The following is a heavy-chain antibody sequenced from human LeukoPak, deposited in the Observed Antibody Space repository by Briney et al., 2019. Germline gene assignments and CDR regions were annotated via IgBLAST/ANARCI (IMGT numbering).Heavy chain of an antibody. CDR1: GFTVSSNY. D-gene: IGHD2-2*01. V-gene: IGHV3-66*01. CDR3: TRVGYCATTSCRTAFDI. CDR2: IYSGGST. Sequence: GGSLRLSCAASGFTVSSNYMNWVRQAPGKGLEWVSVIYSGGSTYYADSVKGRFTISRDNSKNTLYLQMNSLRAEDTAVYFCTRVGYCATTSCRTAFDIWGQGTMVTVSS. J-gene: IGHJ3*02.